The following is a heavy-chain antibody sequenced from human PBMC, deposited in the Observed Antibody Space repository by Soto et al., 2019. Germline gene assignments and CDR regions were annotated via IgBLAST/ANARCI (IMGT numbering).Heavy chain of an antibody. V-gene: IGHV1-8*01. Sequence: ASVKVSCKASGYTFTSYDINWVRQATGQGLEWMGWMNPNSGNTGYAKKFQGRVTMTRNTSISTAYMELSSLRSEDTAVYYCARDHGSSELVYYYYGMDVWGQGTTVTFS. CDR3: ARDHGSSELVYYYYGMDV. CDR1: GYTFTSYD. D-gene: IGHD1-26*01. J-gene: IGHJ6*02. CDR2: MNPNSGNT.